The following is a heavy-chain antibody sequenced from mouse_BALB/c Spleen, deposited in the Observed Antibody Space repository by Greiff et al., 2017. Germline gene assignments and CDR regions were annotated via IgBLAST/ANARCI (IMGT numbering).Heavy chain of an antibody. CDR3: APIYDGFAY. Sequence: EVKLQESGAELVKPGASVKLSCTASGFNIKDTYMHWVKQRPEQGLEWIGRIDPANGNTKYDPKFQGKATITADTSSNTAYLQLSSLTSEDTAVYYCAPIYDGFAYWGQGTLVTVSA. CDR1: GFNIKDTY. CDR2: IDPANGNT. J-gene: IGHJ3*01. V-gene: IGHV14-3*02. D-gene: IGHD2-3*01.